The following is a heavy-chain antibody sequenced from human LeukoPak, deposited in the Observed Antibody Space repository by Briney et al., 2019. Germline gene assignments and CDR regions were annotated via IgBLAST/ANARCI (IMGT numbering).Heavy chain of an antibody. D-gene: IGHD3-22*01. CDR3: ARARNYYDSSGYYPSPDY. CDR1: GYTFTRYG. CDR2: LNTYNGNT. Sequence: GASVKVSCKASGYTFTRYGISWVRQAPGQGLEWMGWLNTYNGNTNYVQSLQGRFTMTTDTSTSTAYMELRSLRSDDTAVYYCARARNYYDSSGYYPSPDYWGQGTLVTVSS. J-gene: IGHJ4*02. V-gene: IGHV1-18*01.